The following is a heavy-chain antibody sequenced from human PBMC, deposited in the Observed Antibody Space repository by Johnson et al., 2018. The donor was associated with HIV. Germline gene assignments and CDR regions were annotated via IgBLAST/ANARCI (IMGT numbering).Heavy chain of an antibody. Sequence: QVQLVESGGGLVKLGGSLRLSCAASGFTFSDYYMSWIRQAPGKGLDWVSYISSTGTTIYYDESVKGRFTISRDNAMKSLYLQINSLRAEDTAVYCCAKSYYEEERPMGVDAFDIWGQGTMVTVSS. CDR1: GFTFSDYY. V-gene: IGHV3-11*04. J-gene: IGHJ3*02. D-gene: IGHD1-26*01. CDR2: ISSTGTTI. CDR3: AKSYYEEERPMGVDAFDI.